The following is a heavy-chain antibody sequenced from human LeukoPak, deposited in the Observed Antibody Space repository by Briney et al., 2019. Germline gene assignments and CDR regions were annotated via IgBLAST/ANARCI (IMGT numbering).Heavy chain of an antibody. J-gene: IGHJ5*02. CDR1: GGSISSSSYY. CDR2: IYYSGST. D-gene: IGHD2-21*01. Sequence: PSETLSLTCTVSGGSISSSSYYWGWIRQPPGKGLEWIGSIYYSGSTYYNPSLKSRVTISVDTSKNQFSLKLSSVTDADTAVYYCARQFYSPWTNWFDPWGQGTLVTVSS. V-gene: IGHV4-39*01. CDR3: ARQFYSPWTNWFDP.